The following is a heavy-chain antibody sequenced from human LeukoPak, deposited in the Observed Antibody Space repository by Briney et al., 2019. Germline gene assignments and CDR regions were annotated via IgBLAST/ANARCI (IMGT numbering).Heavy chain of an antibody. V-gene: IGHV3-23*01. CDR2: ISGSGGNT. Sequence: GGSLRLSCAASEFTFTNYPMNWVRQAPGKGLEWVSDISGSGGNTHYADSVKGRFTISRDNSKNTLYLQMNSLRAEDTAIYYCAKERITTTAFDYWGQGTLVTVSS. CDR1: EFTFTNYP. CDR3: AKERITTTAFDY. D-gene: IGHD4-17*01. J-gene: IGHJ4*02.